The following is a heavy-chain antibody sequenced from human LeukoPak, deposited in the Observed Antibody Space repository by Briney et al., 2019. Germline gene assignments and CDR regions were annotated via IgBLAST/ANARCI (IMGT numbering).Heavy chain of an antibody. V-gene: IGHV4-4*07. CDR2: TYTSGSI. CDR1: GGSISSYY. CDR3: AREYTLYRSGWFLDY. D-gene: IGHD6-19*01. J-gene: IGHJ4*02. Sequence: SETLSLTCTVSGGSISSYYWSWIRQPAGKGLEWIGRTYTSGSINYNPSLKSRVTMSVDTSKNQFSLKLSSVTAADTAVYYCAREYTLYRSGWFLDYWGQGTVVTVSS.